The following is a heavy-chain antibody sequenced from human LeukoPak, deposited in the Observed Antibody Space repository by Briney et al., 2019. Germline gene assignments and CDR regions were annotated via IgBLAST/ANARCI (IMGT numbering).Heavy chain of an antibody. V-gene: IGHV4-34*01. Sequence: PSETLSLTCAVYGGSFSGYYWSWIRQPPGKGLEWIGEINHSGSTDYNPSLKSRVTISVDTSKNQFSLKLSSVTAADTAVYYCASGMSTMVRGKFDYWGQGTLVTVSS. J-gene: IGHJ4*02. CDR3: ASGMSTMVRGKFDY. D-gene: IGHD3-10*01. CDR1: GGSFSGYY. CDR2: INHSGST.